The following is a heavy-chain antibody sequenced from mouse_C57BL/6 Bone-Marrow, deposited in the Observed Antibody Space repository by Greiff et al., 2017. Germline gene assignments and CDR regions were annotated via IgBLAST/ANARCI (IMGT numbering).Heavy chain of an antibody. CDR2: ISNGGGST. CDR3: ARHRELLAMDY. J-gene: IGHJ4*01. V-gene: IGHV5-12*01. D-gene: IGHD1-1*01. Sequence: DVHLVESGGGLVQPGGSLKLSCAASGLTFSDYYMYWVRQTPEKRLEWVAYISNGGGSTYYPDTVKGRFTISRDNAKNTLYLQMSRLKSEDTAMYYCARHRELLAMDYWGQGTSVTVSS. CDR1: GLTFSDYY.